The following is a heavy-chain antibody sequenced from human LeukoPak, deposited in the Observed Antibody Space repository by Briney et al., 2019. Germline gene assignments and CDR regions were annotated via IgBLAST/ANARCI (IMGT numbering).Heavy chain of an antibody. CDR3: GRAKRTPGPNSYYFDY. CDR2: INHSGRT. Sequence: SETLSLTCAVYGVAFRGYFCRWIPQTPGKGLQWIGEINHSGRTNYHPSLKSRVTLSVDTSKYQFALQLSSVTAADTAVFYCGRAKRTPGPNSYYFDYWGQGTLVTVSS. J-gene: IGHJ4*02. D-gene: IGHD1-14*01. CDR1: GVAFRGYF. V-gene: IGHV4-34*01.